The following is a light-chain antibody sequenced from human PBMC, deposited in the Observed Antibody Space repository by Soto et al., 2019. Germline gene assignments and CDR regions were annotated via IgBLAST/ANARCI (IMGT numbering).Light chain of an antibody. Sequence: NFMLTQPHSVSESPGKTVTISCTRSSGSIASNYVQWYQQRPGSAPTTVIYEDNQRPSGVPDRFSGSIDSSSNSASLTISGIKTEDDDDYDCQSYDSSTQGVFGGGTKVTVL. CDR1: SGSIASNY. J-gene: IGLJ2*01. V-gene: IGLV6-57*04. CDR3: QSYDSSTQGV. CDR2: EDN.